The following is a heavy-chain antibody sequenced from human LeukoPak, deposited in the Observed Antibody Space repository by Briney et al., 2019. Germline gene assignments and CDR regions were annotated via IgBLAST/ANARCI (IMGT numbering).Heavy chain of an antibody. CDR3: ARSWYFDL. CDR2: ISTNGGST. J-gene: IGHJ2*01. Sequence: GGSLRLSCAASGFTFSSYGMHWVRQAPGKGLEYVSAISTNGGSTYYANSVKGRFTISRDNSKNTLYLQMGSLRAEDTAVYYCARSWYFDLWGRGTLVTVSS. V-gene: IGHV3-64*01. CDR1: GFTFSSYG.